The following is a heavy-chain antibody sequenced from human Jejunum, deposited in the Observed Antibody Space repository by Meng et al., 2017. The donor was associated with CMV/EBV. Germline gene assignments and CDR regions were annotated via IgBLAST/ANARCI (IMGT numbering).Heavy chain of an antibody. D-gene: IGHD3-9*01. CDR3: ARAKRAGRYFDWAGYYFDY. CDR2: ISGSNGNN. Sequence: FTSYDITWVRQAPGQGLEWMGWISGSNGNNNYAQRLQGRVTMTTDTSTTTAYMELGSLTSDDTAMYYCARAKRAGRYFDWAGYYFDYWGQGTLVTVSS. J-gene: IGHJ4*02. CDR1: FTSYD. V-gene: IGHV1-18*01.